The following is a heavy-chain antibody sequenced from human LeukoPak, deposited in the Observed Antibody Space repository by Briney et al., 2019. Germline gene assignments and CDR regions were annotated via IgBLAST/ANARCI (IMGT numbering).Heavy chain of an antibody. V-gene: IGHV3-23*01. CDR3: AKVPFIAVAGPSFDY. Sequence: PGGSLRPSCAASGFTFSSYAMSWVRQAPGKGLEWVSAISGSGGSTYYADSVKGRFTISRDNSKNTLYLQMNSLRAEDTAVYYCAKVPFIAVAGPSFDYWGQGTLVTVSS. J-gene: IGHJ4*02. CDR2: ISGSGGST. CDR1: GFTFSSYA. D-gene: IGHD6-19*01.